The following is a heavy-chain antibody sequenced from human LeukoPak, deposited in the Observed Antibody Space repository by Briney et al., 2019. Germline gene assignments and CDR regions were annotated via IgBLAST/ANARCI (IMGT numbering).Heavy chain of an antibody. V-gene: IGHV3-30*18. D-gene: IGHD3-10*01. Sequence: GGSLRLSCVASGFTFSSYGMHWVRQAPGKGLEWVAVISYDGSNKYYADSVKGRFTISRDNSKNTLYLQMNSLRAEDTAVYYCAKGIGEVRPHFGFDYWGQGTLVTVSS. CDR1: GFTFSSYG. CDR3: AKGIGEVRPHFGFDY. J-gene: IGHJ4*02. CDR2: ISYDGSNK.